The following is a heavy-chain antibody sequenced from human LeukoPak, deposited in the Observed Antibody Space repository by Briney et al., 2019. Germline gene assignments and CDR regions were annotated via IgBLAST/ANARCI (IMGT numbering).Heavy chain of an antibody. J-gene: IGHJ4*02. CDR1: GVSLSNYY. Sequence: SETLSLTCAVYGVSLSNYYWNWIRQPPGKGLEWIGEINHSGSTKYNLSLKSRVTISIDTSKKQFSLKLNSVTAADTAVYYCALFSSGSDYWGQGTLVTVSS. CDR3: ALFSSGSDY. D-gene: IGHD3-3*01. V-gene: IGHV4-34*01. CDR2: INHSGST.